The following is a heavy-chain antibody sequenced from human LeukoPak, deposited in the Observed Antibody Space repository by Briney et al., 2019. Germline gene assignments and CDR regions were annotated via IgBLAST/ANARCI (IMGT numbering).Heavy chain of an antibody. CDR3: TRDTPVVAAIGAH. D-gene: IGHD2-15*01. Sequence: GGSLRLSCAASGFTFSSHWMSWVRQAPGKGLEWVAHIRQDGSEKYYLDSVKGRFTISRDNAKNSLYLQMNSLRAEDTAVYYCTRDTPVVAAIGAHWGQGTRVTVSS. J-gene: IGHJ4*02. CDR1: GFTFSSHW. CDR2: IRQDGSEK. V-gene: IGHV3-7*01.